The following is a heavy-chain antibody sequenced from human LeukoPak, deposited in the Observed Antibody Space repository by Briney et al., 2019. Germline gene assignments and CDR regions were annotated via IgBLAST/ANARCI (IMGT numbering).Heavy chain of an antibody. D-gene: IGHD2-2*01. CDR2: ISGGGEST. Sequence: GSLRLFCAAAAVSFISYAMNSVGQAPGKGLEWVSAISGGGESTYNEDSVKGRFIISRDNSTNTLYLRMNSVRAEDAAVYYCPKVEGGSCSSNSCSTYFHYWGQGTLVTVSS. V-gene: IGHV3-23*01. CDR1: AVSFISYA. J-gene: IGHJ4*02. CDR3: PKVEGGSCSSNSCSTYFHY.